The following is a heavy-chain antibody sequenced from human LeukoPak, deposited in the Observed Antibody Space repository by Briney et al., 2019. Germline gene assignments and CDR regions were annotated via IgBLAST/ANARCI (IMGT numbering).Heavy chain of an antibody. CDR2: INHSGST. D-gene: IGHD3-22*01. CDR1: GGSFSGYY. Sequence: PSETLSLTCAVYGGSFSGYYWSWIRQPPGNGLEWIGEINHSGSTNYNPSLKSRVTISVDTSKNQFSLKLSSVTAADTAVYYCARHRGRLAVVSDYWGQGTLVTVSS. V-gene: IGHV4-34*01. CDR3: ARHRGRLAVVSDY. J-gene: IGHJ4*02.